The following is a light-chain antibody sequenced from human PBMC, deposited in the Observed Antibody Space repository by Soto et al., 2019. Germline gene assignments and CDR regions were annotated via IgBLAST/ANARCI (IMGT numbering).Light chain of an antibody. CDR3: AAWDDSLKGVV. J-gene: IGLJ2*01. CDR1: TSNIGSNT. Sequence: QPVLTQSPSASGTPGQRVTISCFGSTSNIGSNTVSWYQQLPGTAPKLLIYGNNQRPSGVPDRFSVSESGTSASLAISGLKSDDEADYYCAAWDDSLKGVVFGGGTKLTVL. V-gene: IGLV1-44*01. CDR2: GNN.